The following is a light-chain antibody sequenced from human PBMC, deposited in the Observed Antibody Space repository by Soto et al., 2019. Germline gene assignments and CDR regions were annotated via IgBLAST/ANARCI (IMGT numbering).Light chain of an antibody. V-gene: IGKV4-1*01. CDR3: QQCYNTPS. J-gene: IGKJ3*01. CDR2: WAS. CDR1: QSVLYSSNNKNC. Sequence: DIVMTQSPDSLSVSLGERATINCKSSQSVLYSSNNKNCLAWCQQKPGQSPKLLIYWASTRESGVPDRFSGSGSGTDFTLTISSLQAEDVAVYYCQQCYNTPSFGPGTKVDI.